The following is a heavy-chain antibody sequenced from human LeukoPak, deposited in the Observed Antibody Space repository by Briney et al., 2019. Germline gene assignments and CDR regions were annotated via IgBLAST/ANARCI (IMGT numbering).Heavy chain of an antibody. V-gene: IGHV4-34*01. CDR2: INHSGST. CDR3: ARRGFGTFDY. D-gene: IGHD3-10*01. Sequence: NPSETLSLTCAVHGGSFSGYYWSWIRQPPGKGLEWIGEINHSGSTNYNPSLKSRVTISVDTSKNQFSLKLSSVTAADTAVYYCARRGFGTFDYWGQGTLVTVSS. CDR1: GGSFSGYY. J-gene: IGHJ4*02.